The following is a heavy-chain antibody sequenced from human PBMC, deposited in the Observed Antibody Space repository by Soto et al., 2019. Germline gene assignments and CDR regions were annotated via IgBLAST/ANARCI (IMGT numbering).Heavy chain of an antibody. CDR1: GGSISSGGYS. J-gene: IGHJ4*02. CDR2: IYHSGST. V-gene: IGHV4-30-2*01. D-gene: IGHD3-22*01. CDR3: ASGFDSRDY. Sequence: SKSLSLTCAGSGGSISSGGYSWGWIRQPPGKGLEWIGYIYHSGSTYYNPSLKSRVTISVDRSKNQFSLKLSSVTAADTAVYYCASGFDSRDYWGQGTLVTVSS.